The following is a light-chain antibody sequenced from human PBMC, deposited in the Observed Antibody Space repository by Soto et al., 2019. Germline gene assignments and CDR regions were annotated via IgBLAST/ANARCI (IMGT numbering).Light chain of an antibody. Sequence: EVVMRQSPATLSVSPGEGATLSCTASQGIGDTLAWYQHKPGQTPRLLIYGASSRATGIPDRFSGSGSGTDFTLTISRLEPEDFAVYYCQQYGSSSWTFGQGTKVDIK. CDR3: QQYGSSSWT. CDR1: QGIGDT. J-gene: IGKJ1*01. CDR2: GAS. V-gene: IGKV3-20*01.